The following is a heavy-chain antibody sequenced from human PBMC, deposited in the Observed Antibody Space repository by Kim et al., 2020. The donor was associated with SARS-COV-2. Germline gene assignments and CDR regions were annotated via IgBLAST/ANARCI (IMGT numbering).Heavy chain of an antibody. V-gene: IGHV2-70*01. Sequence: YYTTTLKTRHTISKDTSKNQVVLTRTNMDPVDTATYYCARISIAPYYFDYWGQGTLVTVSS. J-gene: IGHJ4*02. CDR3: ARISIAPYYFDY.